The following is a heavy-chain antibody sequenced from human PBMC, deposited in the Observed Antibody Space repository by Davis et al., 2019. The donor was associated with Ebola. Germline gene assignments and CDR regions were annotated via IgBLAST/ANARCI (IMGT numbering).Heavy chain of an antibody. V-gene: IGHV3-30*02. D-gene: IGHD1-26*01. CDR1: GFTFSRYG. J-gene: IGHJ4*02. Sequence: GESLKISCAASGFTFSRYGMHWVRQAPGKGLEWVAFIRYDGNIKFYADSVKGRFTISRDNSENTVYLQMNSLRAEDTAVYYCAREGVGAENYLTYWGQGTLVTVSS. CDR2: IRYDGNIK. CDR3: AREGVGAENYLTY.